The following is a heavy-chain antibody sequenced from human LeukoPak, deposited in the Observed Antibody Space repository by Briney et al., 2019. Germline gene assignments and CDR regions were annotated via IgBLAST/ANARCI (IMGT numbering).Heavy chain of an antibody. V-gene: IGHV3-21*01. CDR2: ISSSSSYI. Sequence: GGSLRLSCAASGFTFSSYSMNWVRQAPGKGLEWVSSISSSSSYIYSADSVKGRFTISRDNAKNSLYLQMNSLRAEDTAVYYCARGAAMATPFDYWGQGTLVTVSS. CDR3: ARGAAMATPFDY. CDR1: GFTFSSYS. D-gene: IGHD5-18*01. J-gene: IGHJ4*02.